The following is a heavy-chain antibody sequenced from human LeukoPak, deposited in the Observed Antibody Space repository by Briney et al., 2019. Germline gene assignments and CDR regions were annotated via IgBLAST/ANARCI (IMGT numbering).Heavy chain of an antibody. Sequence: SEILSLTCTVSGGSISSYYWSWIRQPPGKGLEWIGYIYYSGSTNYNPSLKSRVTISVDTSKNQFSLKLSSVTAADTAVYYCARDAPGPYYYDSSGSLDYWGQGTLVTVSS. V-gene: IGHV4-59*01. CDR3: ARDAPGPYYYDSSGSLDY. CDR1: GGSISSYY. D-gene: IGHD3-22*01. CDR2: IYYSGST. J-gene: IGHJ4*02.